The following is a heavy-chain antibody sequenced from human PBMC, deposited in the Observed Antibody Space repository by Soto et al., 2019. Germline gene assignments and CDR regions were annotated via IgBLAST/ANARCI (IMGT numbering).Heavy chain of an antibody. CDR3: ARVVGYGFYFYALDV. Sequence: SETLSLTCAVSGDSISSSNWCSCVRQPPGKGLEWIGEIYHSGSTNYNPSLKSRVTISLDKSKSQFSLRLSSVTAADTAVYYCARVVGYGFYFYALDVWGQGTTVTVSS. V-gene: IGHV4-4*02. CDR2: IYHSGST. D-gene: IGHD5-18*01. CDR1: GDSISSSNW. J-gene: IGHJ6*02.